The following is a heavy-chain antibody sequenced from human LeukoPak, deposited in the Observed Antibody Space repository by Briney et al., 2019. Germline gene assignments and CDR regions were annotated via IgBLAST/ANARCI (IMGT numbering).Heavy chain of an antibody. CDR3: ALTPGGPDYYYYGMDV. J-gene: IGHJ6*02. D-gene: IGHD1-14*01. V-gene: IGHV1-69*01. Sequence: SVKVSCKASGGTFISYAISWVRQAPGQGLEWMGGIIPIFGTANYAQKFQGRVTITADESTSTAYMELSSLRSEDTAVYYCALTPGGPDYYYYGMDVWGQGTTVTVSS. CDR2: IIPIFGTA. CDR1: GGTFISYA.